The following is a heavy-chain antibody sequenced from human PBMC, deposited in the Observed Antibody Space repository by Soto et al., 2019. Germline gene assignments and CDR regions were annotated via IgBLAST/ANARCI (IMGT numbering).Heavy chain of an antibody. CDR3: ARAIFGVVIIRKHFDY. J-gene: IGHJ4*02. CDR1: GGSFSGYY. D-gene: IGHD3-3*01. V-gene: IGHV4-34*01. CDR2: INHSGST. Sequence: KASETLSLTCAVYGGSFSGYYWSWIRQPPGKGLEWIGEINHSGSTNYNPSLKSRVTISVDTSKNQFSLKLSSVTAADTAVYYCARAIFGVVIIRKHFDYWGQGTLVTVSS.